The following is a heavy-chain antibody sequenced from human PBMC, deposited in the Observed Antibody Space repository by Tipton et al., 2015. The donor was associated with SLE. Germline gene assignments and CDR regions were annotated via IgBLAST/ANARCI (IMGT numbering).Heavy chain of an antibody. Sequence: TLSLTCTVSGGSIGSRSHYWGWIRQIPGKGLEWIGSIYYTGTTTYYNSFLKSRVTMSVDTSKNQFSLRLTSVIAADTAVYYCARLHGYSYGLNWFDTWGQGTLISVSS. CDR1: GGSIGSRSHY. CDR2: IYYTGTTT. V-gene: IGHV4-39*07. J-gene: IGHJ5*02. CDR3: ARLHGYSYGLNWFDT. D-gene: IGHD5-18*01.